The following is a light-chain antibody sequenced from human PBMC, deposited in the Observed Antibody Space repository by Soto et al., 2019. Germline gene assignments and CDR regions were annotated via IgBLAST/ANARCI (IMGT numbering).Light chain of an antibody. CDR3: QQYGGSPRVT. CDR2: DAS. J-gene: IGKJ4*01. Sequence: EIVLTQSPATLSLSPGERATLSCRASQSVSSYLAWYQQKPGQAPRLLIYDASNRATGIPARFSDSGSGTDFTLTISSLEPEDFAVYYCQQYGGSPRVTFGGGTKVEIK. CDR1: QSVSSY. V-gene: IGKV3-11*01.